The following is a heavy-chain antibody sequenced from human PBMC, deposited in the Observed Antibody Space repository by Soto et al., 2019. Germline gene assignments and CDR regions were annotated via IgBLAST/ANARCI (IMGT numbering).Heavy chain of an antibody. Sequence: GASVKVSCKASGYNFNIYGINWVRQAPGQGIELMGWIRAYXXKXTXXXKXXGRVTMTTDASTSTAYMELRSLRSDDTAVYYCARDPHEYWTSYWFDPWGQGTLVTVSS. CDR2: IRAYXXKX. CDR1: GYNFNIYG. D-gene: IGHD3-3*01. J-gene: IGHJ5*02. CDR3: ARDPHEYWTSYWFDP. V-gene: IGHV1-18*01.